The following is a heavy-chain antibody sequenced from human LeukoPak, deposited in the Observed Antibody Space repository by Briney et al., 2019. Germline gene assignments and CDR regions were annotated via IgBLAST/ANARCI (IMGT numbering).Heavy chain of an antibody. CDR3: ARVPCSSTSCYRRGNYYYYYGMDV. CDR1: GGSLSSYY. V-gene: IGHV4-59*01. J-gene: IGHJ6*02. Sequence: SETLSLTCTVSGGSLSSYYWSWIRQPPGKGLEWIGYIYYSGSTNYNPSLKSRVTISVDTSKNQFSLKLSSVTAADTAVYYCARVPCSSTSCYRRGNYYYYYGMDVWGQGTTVTVSS. CDR2: IYYSGST. D-gene: IGHD2-2*02.